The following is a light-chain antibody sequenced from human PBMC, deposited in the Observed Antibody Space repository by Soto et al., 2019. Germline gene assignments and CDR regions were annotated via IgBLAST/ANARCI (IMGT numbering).Light chain of an antibody. CDR2: EVN. CDR3: SSYTSTSTLV. CDR1: SSDVGGYNY. J-gene: IGLJ2*01. V-gene: IGLV2-14*01. Sequence: QSVLTQPASVSGSPGQSITISCTGTSSDVGGYNYVSWYQQHPGKAPQLMIYEVNNRPSGVSIRFSGSKSGNTASLTISGLQAEDEADYYCSSYTSTSTLVFGGGTKLTVL.